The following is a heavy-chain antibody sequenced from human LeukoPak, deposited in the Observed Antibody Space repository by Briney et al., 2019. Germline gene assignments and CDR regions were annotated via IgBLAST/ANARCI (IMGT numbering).Heavy chain of an antibody. J-gene: IGHJ2*01. D-gene: IGHD3-22*01. Sequence: GGSLGLSCAASGFSFSSYDMHWVRQVPGGGLEWVSCIGNGADTHYAASVKGRFTISRENAKNSFFLQMNSLRAGDTAVYFCARGFDYYDSSAYYRNYYFDLWGRGTLVTVSS. V-gene: IGHV3-13*01. CDR2: IGNGADT. CDR1: GFSFSSYD. CDR3: ARGFDYYDSSAYYRNYYFDL.